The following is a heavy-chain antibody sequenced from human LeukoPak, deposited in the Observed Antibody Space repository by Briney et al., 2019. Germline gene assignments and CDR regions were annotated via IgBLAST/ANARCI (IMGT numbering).Heavy chain of an antibody. Sequence: YPSETLSLTCTVSGGSISSYYWSWIRQPAGKGLEWIGRIYTSGSTNYNPSLKSRVTMSVDTSKNQFSLKLSSVTAADTAVYYRAREGYCSSTSCIGLYYYYYGMDVWGQGTTVTVSS. CDR1: GGSISSYY. D-gene: IGHD2-2*01. V-gene: IGHV4-4*07. J-gene: IGHJ6*02. CDR2: IYTSGST. CDR3: AREGYCSSTSCIGLYYYYYGMDV.